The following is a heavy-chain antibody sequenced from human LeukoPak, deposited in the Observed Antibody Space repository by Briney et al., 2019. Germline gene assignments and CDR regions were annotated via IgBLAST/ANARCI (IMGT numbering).Heavy chain of an antibody. CDR2: ISWNSGSI. V-gene: IGHV3-9*01. D-gene: IGHD4-17*01. J-gene: IGHJ3*02. CDR1: GFTFDDYA. Sequence: SLRLSCAASGFTFDDYAMHWVRQAPGKGLEWVSGISWNSGSIGYADSVKGRFTISRDNAKNSLYLQTDSLRAEDTALYYCAKDRYGASNDAFDIWGQGTMVTVSS. CDR3: AKDRYGASNDAFDI.